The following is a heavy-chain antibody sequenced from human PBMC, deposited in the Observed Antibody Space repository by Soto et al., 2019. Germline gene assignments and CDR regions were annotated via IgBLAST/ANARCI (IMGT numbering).Heavy chain of an antibody. J-gene: IGHJ4*02. D-gene: IGHD5-18*01. CDR3: ARNHHPEYNFDY. V-gene: IGHV1-18*01. Sequence: QVQLVQSGTEVKKPGASVKVSCKTSGYTFTNYGISWVRQAPGQGLEWMGWISGYNGNTNYAQKLQGRVTMTTDTSTSTAYMELRSLRSDDTPVYYCARNHHPEYNFDYWGQGTLVTVSS. CDR2: ISGYNGNT. CDR1: GYTFTNYG.